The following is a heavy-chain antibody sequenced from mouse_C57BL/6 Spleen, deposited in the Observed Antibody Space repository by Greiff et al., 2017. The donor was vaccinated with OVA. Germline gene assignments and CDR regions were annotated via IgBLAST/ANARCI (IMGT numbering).Heavy chain of an antibody. CDR1: GYTFTSYW. D-gene: IGHD2-4*01. Sequence: VQLQQPGAELVKPGASVKVSCKASGYTFTSYWMTWVKQRPGQGLEWIGRIHPYDSDTNYNQKFKGKATWTVDKSSSTAYMQLSSLTSEDAAVYYCAISLYDYGAWYFDVWGTGTTVTVSS. J-gene: IGHJ1*03. V-gene: IGHV1-74*01. CDR2: IHPYDSDT. CDR3: AISLYDYGAWYFDV.